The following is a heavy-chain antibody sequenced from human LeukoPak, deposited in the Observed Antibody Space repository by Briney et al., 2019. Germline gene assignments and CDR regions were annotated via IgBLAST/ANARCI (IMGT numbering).Heavy chain of an antibody. J-gene: IGHJ1*01. V-gene: IGHV3-30-3*01. CDR2: ISYDGSNK. CDR3: ARGLCYYDSSGYSPKYFQH. D-gene: IGHD3-22*01. CDR1: GFTFSSYA. Sequence: PGGSLRLSCAASGFTFSSYAMHWVRQAPGKGLEWVAVISYDGSNKYYADSVKGRFTISRDNSKNTLYLQMNSLRAEDTAVYYCARGLCYYDSSGYSPKYFQHWGQGTLVTVSS.